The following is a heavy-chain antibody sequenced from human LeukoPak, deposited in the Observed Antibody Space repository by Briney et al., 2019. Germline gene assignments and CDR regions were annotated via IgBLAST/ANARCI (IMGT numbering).Heavy chain of an antibody. Sequence: GGSLRLSCTASGFTFGDYAMSWFRQAPGKGLEWVGFIRSKAYGGTTEYAASVKGRFTISRDDSKSIAYLQMNSLKTEDTAVYYCTRDSIVDIVDYWGQGTLVTVSS. V-gene: IGHV3-49*03. CDR1: GFTFGDYA. CDR3: TRDSIVDIVDY. J-gene: IGHJ4*02. D-gene: IGHD5-12*01. CDR2: IRSKAYGGTT.